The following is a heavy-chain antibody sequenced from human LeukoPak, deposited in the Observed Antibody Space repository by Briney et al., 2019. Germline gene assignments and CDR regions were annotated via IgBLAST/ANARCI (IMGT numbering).Heavy chain of an antibody. D-gene: IGHD6-19*01. J-gene: IGHJ4*02. CDR1: GFTFSSYA. CDR2: ISGSGGST. CDR3: AKVMTVAGNYYFDY. Sequence: TGGSLRLSCAASGFTFSSYAMSWVRQAPGKGLEWVSAISGSGGSTYYADSVKGRFTISRDNSKSTLYLQMNSLRAEDTAVYYCAKVMTVAGNYYFDYWGQGTPVTVSS. V-gene: IGHV3-23*01.